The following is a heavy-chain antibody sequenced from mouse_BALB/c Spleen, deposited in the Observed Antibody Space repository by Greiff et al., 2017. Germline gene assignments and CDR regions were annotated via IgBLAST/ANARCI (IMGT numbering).Heavy chain of an antibody. V-gene: IGHV3-6*02. CDR2: ISYDGSN. CDR1: GYSITSGYY. J-gene: IGHJ4*01. D-gene: IGHD2-2*01. Sequence: ESGPGLVKPSQSLSLTCSVTGYSITSGYYWNWIRQFPGNKLEWMGYISYDGSNNYNPSLKNRISITRDTSKNQFFLKLNSVTTEDTATYYCARDRYGFYAMDYWGQGTSVTVSS. CDR3: ARDRYGFYAMDY.